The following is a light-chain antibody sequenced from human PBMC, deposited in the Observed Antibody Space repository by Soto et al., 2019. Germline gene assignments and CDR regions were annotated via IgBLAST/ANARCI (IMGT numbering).Light chain of an antibody. Sequence: QSVLTQPASVSWSPGQSITISCTGTSSDVGSYNLVSWYQQHPGKAPKLMIYEVNKRPSGVSNRFSGSKSGNTASLTISGLQAEDEADYYCCSYAGSSTFLYVFGTGTKVTVL. CDR3: CSYAGSSTFLYV. CDR1: SSDVGSYNL. J-gene: IGLJ1*01. CDR2: EVN. V-gene: IGLV2-23*02.